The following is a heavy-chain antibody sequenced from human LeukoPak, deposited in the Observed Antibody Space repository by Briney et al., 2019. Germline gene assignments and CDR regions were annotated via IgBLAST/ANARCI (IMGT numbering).Heavy chain of an antibody. CDR3: ARGQLYCTNGVCYRYHFDY. J-gene: IGHJ4*02. D-gene: IGHD2-8*01. CDR1: GYTLISYA. Sequence: ASVKVSCKASGYTLISYAMNWVRQAPGQGLEWMGWINTDTGNPTYAQGFAGRFVFSLDTSVSTAYLQIGSLKAEDTAVYYCARGQLYCTNGVCYRYHFDYWGQGTLVTVSS. CDR2: INTDTGNP. V-gene: IGHV7-4-1*01.